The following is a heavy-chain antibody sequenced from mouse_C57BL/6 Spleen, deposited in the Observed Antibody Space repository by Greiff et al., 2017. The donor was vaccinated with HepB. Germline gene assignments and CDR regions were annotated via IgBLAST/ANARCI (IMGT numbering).Heavy chain of an antibody. V-gene: IGHV1-54*01. CDR2: INPGSGGT. D-gene: IGHD2-3*01. CDR1: GYAFTNYL. J-gene: IGHJ2*01. Sequence: VQLQQSGAELVRPGTSVKVSCKASGYAFTNYLIEWVKQRPGQGLEWIGVINPGSGGTNYNEKFKGKATLTADKSSSTAYMQLSSLTSEDSAVYFCAREGYDGYYFDYWGQGTTLTVSS. CDR3: AREGYDGYYFDY.